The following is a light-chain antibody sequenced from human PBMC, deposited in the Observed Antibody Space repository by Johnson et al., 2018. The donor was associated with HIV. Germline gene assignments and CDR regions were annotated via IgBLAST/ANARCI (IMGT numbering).Light chain of an antibody. Sequence: QSVLTQPPSVSAAPGQKVTISCSGSSSNIGYHYVSWYQQLPGTAPKLLIYENNKRPSGIPDRFSGSKSGTSATLGITGLQTGDEAYYYCVTCDSSLAWVFGTGTTVTVL. CDR2: ENN. CDR3: VTCDSSLAWV. J-gene: IGLJ1*01. V-gene: IGLV1-51*02. CDR1: SSNIGYHY.